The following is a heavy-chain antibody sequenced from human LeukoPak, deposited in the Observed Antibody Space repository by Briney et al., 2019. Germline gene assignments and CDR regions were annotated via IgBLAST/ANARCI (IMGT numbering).Heavy chain of an antibody. Sequence: GGSLRLSCAASGFTFSSYWMSWVRQAPGKGLEWVANIKQDGSEKYYVDSVNGRFTISRDNAKNSLYLQMNSLRAEDTAVYYCARVWEYCSGGSCYGDAFDIWGQGTMVTVSS. CDR3: ARVWEYCSGGSCYGDAFDI. V-gene: IGHV3-7*01. CDR1: GFTFSSYW. J-gene: IGHJ3*02. D-gene: IGHD2-15*01. CDR2: IKQDGSEK.